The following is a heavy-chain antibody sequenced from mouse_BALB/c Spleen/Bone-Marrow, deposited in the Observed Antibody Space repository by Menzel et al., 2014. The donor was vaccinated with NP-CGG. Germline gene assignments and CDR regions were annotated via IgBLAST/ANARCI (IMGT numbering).Heavy chain of an antibody. Sequence: QVQLQQSGAELVRPGSSVKISCKASGYAFSSYWMNWVKQRPGQGLEWIGQIYPGDGDTNYNGKFKGKATLTADKSSSTAYMQLSSLTSEDSAVYFCARRVYGNYWYFDVWGAGTPVSASS. CDR3: ARRVYGNYWYFDV. J-gene: IGHJ1*01. CDR2: IYPGDGDT. V-gene: IGHV1-80*01. D-gene: IGHD2-1*01. CDR1: GYAFSSYW.